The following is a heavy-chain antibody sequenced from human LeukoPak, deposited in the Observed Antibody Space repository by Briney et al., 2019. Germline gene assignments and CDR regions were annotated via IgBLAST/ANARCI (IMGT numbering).Heavy chain of an antibody. CDR3: AKASSGYDEYNWFDP. CDR2: IRYDGSNK. CDR1: GFTFSSYG. D-gene: IGHD5-12*01. Sequence: GGSLRLSCAASGFTFSSYGMHWVRQAPGKGLEWVAFIRYDGSNKYYADSVKGRFTISRDNSKNTLYLQMNSLGAEDTAVYYCAKASSGYDEYNWFDPWGQGTLVTVSS. V-gene: IGHV3-30*02. J-gene: IGHJ5*02.